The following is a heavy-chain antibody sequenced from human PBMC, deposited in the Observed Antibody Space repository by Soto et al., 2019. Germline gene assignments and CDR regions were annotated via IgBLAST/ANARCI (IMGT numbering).Heavy chain of an antibody. CDR3: ATGSSWDRYYYYGMDV. Sequence: GASVKVSCKASGGTFSIYTISWVRQAPGQGLEWMGRIIPILGIANYAQKFQGRVTITADKSTSTAYMELSSLRSEDTAVYYCATGSSWDRYYYYGMDVWGQGTTVTVSS. V-gene: IGHV1-69*02. J-gene: IGHJ6*02. CDR2: IIPILGIA. D-gene: IGHD6-13*01. CDR1: GGTFSIYT.